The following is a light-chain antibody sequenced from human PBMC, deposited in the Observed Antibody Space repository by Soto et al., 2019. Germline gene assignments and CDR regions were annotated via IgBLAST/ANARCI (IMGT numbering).Light chain of an antibody. CDR1: SSDVGSSKY. V-gene: IGLV2-14*01. J-gene: IGLJ1*01. Sequence: QSALTQPASVSGSPGQSITISCTGTSSDVGSSKYVSWYQLHPGKAPKLMVYEVSNRPSGVSNRFSGSKSGNTASLTISGLQAEDEAHYHCSSYTSSSTYVFGTVTKLTVL. CDR3: SSYTSSSTYV. CDR2: EVS.